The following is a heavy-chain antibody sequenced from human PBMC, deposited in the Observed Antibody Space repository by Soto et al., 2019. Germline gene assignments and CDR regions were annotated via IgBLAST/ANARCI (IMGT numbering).Heavy chain of an antibody. Sequence: PSETLSLTCTVSGDSIKHYYWNWIRQPPGKGLEWIGYIYYSGATNYNASLKSRVTISKNQFSLKLTSVTAADTAVYYCARGGVLRFLVVDGMDVWGQGATVTVSS. J-gene: IGHJ6*02. V-gene: IGHV4-59*01. D-gene: IGHD3-3*01. CDR3: ARGGVLRFLVVDGMDV. CDR1: GDSIKHYY. CDR2: IYYSGAT.